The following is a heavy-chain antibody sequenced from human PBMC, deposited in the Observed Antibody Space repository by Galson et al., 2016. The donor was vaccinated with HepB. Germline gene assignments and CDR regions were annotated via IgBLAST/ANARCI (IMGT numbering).Heavy chain of an antibody. CDR1: GGSISSNSYY. Sequence: SETLSLTCTVSGGSISSNSYYWGWIRQPPGKGLEWIGSIYYTGSTYYNPSLKSRVTISVDTSKKQFPLKLRSVTVADTAVYYCARLWFAEWTFEYWGQGTLVTVPS. CDR2: IYYTGST. D-gene: IGHD3-10*01. V-gene: IGHV4-39*01. J-gene: IGHJ4*02. CDR3: ARLWFAEWTFEY.